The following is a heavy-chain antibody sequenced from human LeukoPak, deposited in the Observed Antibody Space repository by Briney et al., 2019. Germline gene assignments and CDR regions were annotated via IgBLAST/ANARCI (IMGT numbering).Heavy chain of an antibody. CDR1: GYTFIGYY. CDR3: AREGREYQLLRVSWFDP. CDR2: INPNSGGT. D-gene: IGHD2-2*01. J-gene: IGHJ5*02. Sequence: GASVKVSCKASGYTFIGYYMHWVRQAPGQGLEWMGWINPNSGGTNYAQKFQGRVTMTRDTSISTAYMELSRLRSDDTAVYCCAREGREYQLLRVSWFDPWGQGTLVTVSS. V-gene: IGHV1-2*02.